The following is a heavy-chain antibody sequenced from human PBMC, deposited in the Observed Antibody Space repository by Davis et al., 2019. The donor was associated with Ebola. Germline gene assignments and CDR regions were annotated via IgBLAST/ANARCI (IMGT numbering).Heavy chain of an antibody. CDR2: INPSGGST. J-gene: IGHJ3*02. Sequence: ASVKVSCRASGYTFTSYYMHWVRQAPGQGLEWMGIINPSGGSTSYAQKFQGRVTMTRDTSTSTVYMELSSLRSEDTAVYYCAREEGSRAAAGTGRGAFDIWGQGTMVTVSS. CDR3: AREEGSRAAAGTGRGAFDI. V-gene: IGHV1-46*01. CDR1: GYTFTSYY. D-gene: IGHD6-13*01.